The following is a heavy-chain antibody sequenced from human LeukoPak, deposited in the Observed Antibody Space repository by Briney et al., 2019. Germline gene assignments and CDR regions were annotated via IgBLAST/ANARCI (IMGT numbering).Heavy chain of an antibody. V-gene: IGHV4-38-2*01. CDR3: ASPRGTYIDY. D-gene: IGHD3-16*01. J-gene: IGHJ4*02. Sequence: SETLTLTCAVSGYSISSGYFWGWIRQSPRKGLEWIGSIFHSGNTYYNPSLKSRVTPPVDTSKNEFSLRLTSVTAEDTATYYCASPRGTYIDYWGQGTLVTVSS. CDR1: GYSISSGYF. CDR2: IFHSGNT.